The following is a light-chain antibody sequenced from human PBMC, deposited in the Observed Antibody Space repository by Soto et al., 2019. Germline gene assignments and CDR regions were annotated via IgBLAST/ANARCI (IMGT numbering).Light chain of an antibody. CDR1: SSNIGAGYE. CDR3: QSYDNSLSAHVV. V-gene: IGLV1-40*01. CDR2: GDT. Sequence: QPVLTQPPSVSGAPGQRVTISCTGSSSNIGAGYEVHWYQQLPGTAPKLLIYGDTNRPSGVPDRFSGSKSGTSASLAITRLQAEDEAEYYCQSYDNSLSAHVVFGGGTKVTVL. J-gene: IGLJ2*01.